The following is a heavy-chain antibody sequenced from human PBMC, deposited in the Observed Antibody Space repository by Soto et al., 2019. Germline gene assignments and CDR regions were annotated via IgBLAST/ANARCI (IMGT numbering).Heavy chain of an antibody. CDR3: ARVGGINWFDP. D-gene: IGHD3-16*01. Sequence: SETLSLTCSVSGGSISSGGYYWSWIRQHPGKGLEWIGYIYYSGSTSYNPSPKSRVTISVDTSKNQFSLKLSSVTAADTAVYYCARVGGINWFDPWGQGTLVTVSS. CDR1: GGSISSGGYY. J-gene: IGHJ5*02. CDR2: IYYSGST. V-gene: IGHV4-31*03.